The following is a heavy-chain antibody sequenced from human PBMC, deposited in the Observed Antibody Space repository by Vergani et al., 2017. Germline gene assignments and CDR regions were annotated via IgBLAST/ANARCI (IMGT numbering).Heavy chain of an antibody. D-gene: IGHD2-15*01. V-gene: IGHV3-30*03. CDR3: ARGGYYYYYYGMDV. CDR2: ISYDGSNK. CDR1: GFTLSSYG. J-gene: IGHJ6*02. Sequence: QVQLVESGGGVVQPGRSLRLSCAASGFTLSSYGMHWVRQAPGKGLEWVAVISYDGSNKYYADSVKGRFTISRDNYKNTLYLQMNGMRAEDTAVYYCARGGYYYYYYGMDVWGQGTTVTVSS.